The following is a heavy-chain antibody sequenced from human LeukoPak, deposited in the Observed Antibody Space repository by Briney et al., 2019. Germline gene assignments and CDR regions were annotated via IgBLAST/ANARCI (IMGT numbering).Heavy chain of an antibody. CDR3: ARVYDSSGYYSGFSEYYFDY. Sequence: ASVKVSCKASGYAFTSYGISWVRQAPGQGLEWMGWISAYNGNTNYAQKLQGRVTMTTDTSTSTAYMELRSLRSDDTAVYYCARVYDSSGYYSGFSEYYFDYWGQGTLVTVSS. D-gene: IGHD3-22*01. J-gene: IGHJ4*02. CDR1: GYAFTSYG. CDR2: ISAYNGNT. V-gene: IGHV1-18*01.